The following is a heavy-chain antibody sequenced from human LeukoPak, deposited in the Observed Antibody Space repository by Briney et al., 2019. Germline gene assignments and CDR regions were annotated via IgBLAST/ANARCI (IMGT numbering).Heavy chain of an antibody. J-gene: IGHJ4*02. CDR2: IYYSGST. CDR3: ARFRSADYVGGDY. Sequence: SSETLSLTCTVSGGSISSYYWSWVRQPPGKGLEWVGYIYYSGSTNYNPSLKSRVTISVDTSKNQSSLKLSSVTAADTAVYYCARFRSADYVGGDYWGQGTLVTVSS. V-gene: IGHV4-59*12. D-gene: IGHD4-17*01. CDR1: GGSISSYY.